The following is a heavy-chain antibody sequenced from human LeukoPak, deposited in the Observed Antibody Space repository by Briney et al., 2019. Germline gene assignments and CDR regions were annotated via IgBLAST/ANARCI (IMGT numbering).Heavy chain of an antibody. CDR1: GYTFTSYW. V-gene: IGHV5-51*01. D-gene: IGHD6-6*01. CDR2: IYPGDSDT. J-gene: IGHJ4*02. Sequence: PGESLKISCKVSGYTFTSYWIGWVRQMPGKGLEWMGIIYPGDSDTRYSPSFQGQVTISADKSISTAYLQWSSLKASDTAMYYCARSSLGLATGFDYWGQGTLVTVSS. CDR3: ARSSLGLATGFDY.